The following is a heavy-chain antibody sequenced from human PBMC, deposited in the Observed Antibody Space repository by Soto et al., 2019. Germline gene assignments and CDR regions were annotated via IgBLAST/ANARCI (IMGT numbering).Heavy chain of an antibody. J-gene: IGHJ3*02. CDR1: GNSFNNW. CDR2: IYPGDSDT. CDR3: ARSRDGGSYNAFDI. V-gene: IGHV5-51*01. D-gene: IGHD1-26*01. Sequence: GESLKISCKGLGNSFNNWIGWVRQMPGKGLEWVGIIYPGDSDTRYSPSFQGQVTISADKSISTAYLQWSSLKPSDSAMYYCARSRDGGSYNAFDIWGQGTVVTVSS.